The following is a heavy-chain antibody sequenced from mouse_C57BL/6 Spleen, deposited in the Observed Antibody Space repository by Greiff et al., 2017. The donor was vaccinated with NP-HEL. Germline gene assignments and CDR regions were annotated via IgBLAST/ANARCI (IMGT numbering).Heavy chain of an antibody. CDR2: IYPGDGDT. J-gene: IGHJ3*01. CDR1: GYAFSSSW. CDR3: AREYYGSSYD. V-gene: IGHV1-82*01. D-gene: IGHD1-1*01. Sequence: QVQLQQSGPALVKPGASVTISCKSSGYAFSSSWMNWVKQRPGKGLEWIGRIYPGDGDTNYNGKFKGKATLTADKSSSTAYMQLSSLTSEDSAVYFCAREYYGSSYDWGQGTLVTVSA.